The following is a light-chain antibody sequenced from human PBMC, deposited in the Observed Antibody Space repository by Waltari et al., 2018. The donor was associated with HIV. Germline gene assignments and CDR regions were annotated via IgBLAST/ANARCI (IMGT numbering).Light chain of an antibody. J-gene: IGKJ5*01. V-gene: IGKV1-27*01. CDR2: GAS. Sequence: DIQMSQAPSSLSASVGDRVTITCRASRAISNDLAWYQQKSGEVPNILIYGASTLRSGFSSRFRGSGSGTEFTLTINGLQPEDVASYYCQNYDSAPVAFGQGTRLEI. CDR3: QNYDSAPVA. CDR1: RAISND.